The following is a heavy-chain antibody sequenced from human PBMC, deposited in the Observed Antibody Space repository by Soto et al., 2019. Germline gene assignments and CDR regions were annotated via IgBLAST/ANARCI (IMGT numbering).Heavy chain of an antibody. J-gene: IGHJ6*02. V-gene: IGHV1-18*01. CDR3: ARCIQGDYYYGMDV. Sequence: QAQLVQSGAEVRKPGASVKVSCKASGYTFYSHSISWVRQAPGQGLEWMGRINADYGNTQYAQKFRGRVTMTTDTXXTTVYMELTNLRSDDTAVYYCARCIQGDYYYGMDVWGQGPTVTVSS. D-gene: IGHD5-18*01. CDR2: INADYGNT. CDR1: GYTFYSHS.